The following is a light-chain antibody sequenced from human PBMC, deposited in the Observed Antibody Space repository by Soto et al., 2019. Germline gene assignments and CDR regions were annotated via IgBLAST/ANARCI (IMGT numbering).Light chain of an antibody. CDR3: EEYSRDSFT. J-gene: IGKJ3*01. V-gene: IGKV1-5*01. CDR1: QTVNKW. CDR2: DAS. Sequence: DIQMTQSPSTLSASVGDRVTITCRANQTVNKWLAWYQQKPGEAPTVLIYDASTLKGGVPSRFSGSGCGTELSRTISSLQPGDFAFDYGEEYSRDSFTFGPGSKVEI.